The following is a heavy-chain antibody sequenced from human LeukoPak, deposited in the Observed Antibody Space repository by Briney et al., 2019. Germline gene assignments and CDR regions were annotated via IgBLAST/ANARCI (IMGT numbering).Heavy chain of an antibody. J-gene: IGHJ4*02. CDR2: ISWSSSYI. D-gene: IGHD4-17*01. CDR3: ARVPTTVTTVYFDY. V-gene: IGHV3-21*01. CDR1: RFTYSTYS. Sequence: GGSLRLSCAASRFTYSTYSMNWVRQAPGKGLEWVSYISWSSSYIYYADSVRGRFTISRDNTKNSLYLQMNSLRAEDTAVYYCARVPTTVTTVYFDYWGQGTLVTVSS.